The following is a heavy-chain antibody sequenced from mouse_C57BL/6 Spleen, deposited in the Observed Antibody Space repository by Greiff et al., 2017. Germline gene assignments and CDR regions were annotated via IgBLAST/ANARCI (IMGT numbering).Heavy chain of an antibody. CDR3: ARATMITPWYFDV. Sequence: EVKLVESGGGLVKPGGSLKLSCAASGFTFSSYAMSWVRQTPEKRLEWVATISDGGSYTYYPDNVKGRFTISRDNAKNNLYLQMSHLKSEDTAMYYCARATMITPWYFDVWGTGTTVTVSS. CDR2: ISDGGSYT. J-gene: IGHJ1*03. D-gene: IGHD2-4*01. V-gene: IGHV5-4*03. CDR1: GFTFSSYA.